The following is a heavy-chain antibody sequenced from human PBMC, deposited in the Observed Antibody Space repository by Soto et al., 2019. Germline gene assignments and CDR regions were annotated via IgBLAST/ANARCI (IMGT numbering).Heavy chain of an antibody. D-gene: IGHD3-10*01. CDR1: GFTFSSYG. J-gene: IGHJ6*02. Sequence: LRLSCAASGFTFSSYGMHWVRQAPGKGLEWVAVISYDGSNKYYADSVKGRFTISRDNSKNTLYLQMNSLRAEDTAVYYCANGDRVLWFGELLPPYYGMDVWGQGTTVTVSS. V-gene: IGHV3-30*18. CDR2: ISYDGSNK. CDR3: ANGDRVLWFGELLPPYYGMDV.